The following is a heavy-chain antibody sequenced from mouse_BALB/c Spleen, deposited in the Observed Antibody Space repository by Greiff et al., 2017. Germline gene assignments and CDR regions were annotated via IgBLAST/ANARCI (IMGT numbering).Heavy chain of an antibody. J-gene: IGHJ1*01. CDR3: ARDYYGSSYRFYWYFDV. Sequence: QVQLQQSGAELMKPGASVKISCKATGYTFSSYWIEWVKQRPGHGLEWIGEILPGSGSTNYNEKFKGKATFTADTSSNTAYMQLSSLTSEDSAVYYCARDYYGSSYRFYWYFDVWGAGTTVTVSS. D-gene: IGHD1-1*01. CDR2: ILPGSGST. V-gene: IGHV1-9*01. CDR1: GYTFSSYW.